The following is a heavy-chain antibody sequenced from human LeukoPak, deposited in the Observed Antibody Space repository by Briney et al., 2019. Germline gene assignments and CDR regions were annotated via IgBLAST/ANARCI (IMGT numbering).Heavy chain of an antibody. CDR2: IYYSGST. CDR1: GGSISSGDYY. V-gene: IGHV4-30-4*08. CDR3: ARVCGSYNGGGLAFDI. J-gene: IGHJ3*02. Sequence: SLTLSLTCTVSGGSISSGDYYWSWIRQPPGKGLEWIGYIYYSGSTYYNPSLKSRVTISVDTSKNQFSLKLSSVTAADTAVYYCARVCGSYNGGGLAFDIWGQGTMVTVSS. D-gene: IGHD1-26*01.